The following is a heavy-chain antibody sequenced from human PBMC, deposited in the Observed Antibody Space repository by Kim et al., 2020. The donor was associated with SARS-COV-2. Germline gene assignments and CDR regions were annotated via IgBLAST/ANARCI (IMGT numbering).Heavy chain of an antibody. J-gene: IGHJ6*02. D-gene: IGHD2-2*02. CDR1: GFTFTSYA. V-gene: IGHV3-23*01. CDR2: VSASGGNT. CDR3: AKGSGSSCYSGMDV. Sequence: RGSLRLSCAASGFTFTSYAMSWVRQAPGKGLEWVSVVSASGGNTYYAGSVRGRFTISRDDSKNTLYLQMNSLRAEDTAIYYCAKGSGSSCYSGMDVWGQG.